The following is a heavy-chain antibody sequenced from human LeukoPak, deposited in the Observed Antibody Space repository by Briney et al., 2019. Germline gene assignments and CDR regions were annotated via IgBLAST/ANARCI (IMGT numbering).Heavy chain of an antibody. D-gene: IGHD6-13*01. CDR3: AKGGIAAFDY. Sequence: GGSLRLSCAASGFTFSSYAMNWVRQAPGEGLVWVSRIDSFGSSATYADSVKGRFTISGDNSKNTLYLQMNSLRAEDTAVYYCAKGGIAAFDYWGQGTLVTVSS. CDR1: GFTFSSYA. J-gene: IGHJ4*02. V-gene: IGHV3-23*05. CDR2: IDSFGSSA.